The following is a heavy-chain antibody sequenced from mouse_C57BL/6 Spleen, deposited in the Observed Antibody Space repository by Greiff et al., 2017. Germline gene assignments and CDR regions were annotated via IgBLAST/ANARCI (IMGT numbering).Heavy chain of an antibody. CDR3: ARGELDYDAMDY. V-gene: IGHV1-50*01. Sequence: QVQLQQPGAELVKPGASVKLSCKASGYTFTSYWMQWVKQRPGQGLEWIGEIDPSDSYTNYNQKFKGKATLTVDTSSSTAYMQLSSLTSEDSAVYYCARGELDYDAMDYWGQGTSVTVSS. CDR2: IDPSDSYT. D-gene: IGHD1-1*02. J-gene: IGHJ4*01. CDR1: GYTFTSYW.